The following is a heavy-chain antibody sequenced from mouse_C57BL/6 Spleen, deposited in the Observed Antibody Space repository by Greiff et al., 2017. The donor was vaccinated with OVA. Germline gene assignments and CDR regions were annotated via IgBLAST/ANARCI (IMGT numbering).Heavy chain of an antibody. Sequence: VQLQQSGAELVKPGASVKLSCTASGFNIKDYYMHWVKQRTEQGLEWIGRIDPEDGEIKYAPKFQGKATITADTSSNTAYLQLSSLTSEDTAVYYCARGERGGYPDYWGQGTTLTVSS. J-gene: IGHJ2*01. CDR1: GFNIKDYY. CDR3: ARGERGGYPDY. D-gene: IGHD2-2*01. CDR2: IDPEDGEI. V-gene: IGHV14-2*01.